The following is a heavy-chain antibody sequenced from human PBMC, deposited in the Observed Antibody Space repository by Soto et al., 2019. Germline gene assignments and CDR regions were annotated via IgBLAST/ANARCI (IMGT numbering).Heavy chain of an antibody. D-gene: IGHD3-3*01. J-gene: IGHJ6*02. Sequence: SVKVSCKASGGTFSSYAISWVRHAPGQGLEWMGGIIPIFGTANYAQKFQGRVTITADESTSTAYMELSSLRSEDTAVYYRARVLLGKDFWSGYQGYYGMDVWGQGTTVTAP. CDR3: ARVLLGKDFWSGYQGYYGMDV. V-gene: IGHV1-69*13. CDR1: GGTFSSYA. CDR2: IIPIFGTA.